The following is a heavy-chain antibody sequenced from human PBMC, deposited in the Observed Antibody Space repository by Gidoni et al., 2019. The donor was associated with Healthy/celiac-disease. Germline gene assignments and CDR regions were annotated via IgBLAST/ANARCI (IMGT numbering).Heavy chain of an antibody. CDR1: GGTFSSYA. CDR2: IIPILGIA. D-gene: IGHD2-2*01. V-gene: IGHV1-69*04. Sequence: QVQLVQSGAEVQKPGSSVTVSCKASGGTFSSYAISWVRQAPGQGLEWMGRIIPILGIANYAQKFQGRVTITADKSTSTAYMELSSLRSEDTAVYYCARDSYQLLSGGAFDIWGQGTMVTVSS. CDR3: ARDSYQLLSGGAFDI. J-gene: IGHJ3*02.